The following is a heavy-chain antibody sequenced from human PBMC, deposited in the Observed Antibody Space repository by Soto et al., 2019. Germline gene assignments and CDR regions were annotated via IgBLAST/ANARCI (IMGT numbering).Heavy chain of an antibody. J-gene: IGHJ6*02. CDR2: INPSGGST. CDR1: GYTFTSYY. CDR3: ALVGASPYYYYGMDV. Sequence: QVQLVQSGAEVKKPGASVKVSCKASGYTFTSYYMHWVRQAPGQGLEWMGIINPSGGSTSYAQKFQGRVTMTRDTSTSTVYMELSSLRSEDTAVYYCALVGASPYYYYGMDVWGQGTTVTVSS. D-gene: IGHD1-26*01. V-gene: IGHV1-46*01.